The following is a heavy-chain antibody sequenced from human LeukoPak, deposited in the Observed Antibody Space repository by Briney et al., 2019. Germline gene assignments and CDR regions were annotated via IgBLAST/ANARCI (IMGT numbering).Heavy chain of an antibody. J-gene: IGHJ4*02. V-gene: IGHV4-59*01. CDR3: ARDPLGDYAFDY. CDR1: GGSISSYY. CDR2: IYYSGST. D-gene: IGHD4-17*01. Sequence: PSETLSLTCTVSGGSISSYYWSWIRQPPGKGLEWNGYIYYSGSTNYNPSLKSRVTISVDTSKNQFSLKLSSVTAADTAVYYCARDPLGDYAFDYWGQGTLVTVSS.